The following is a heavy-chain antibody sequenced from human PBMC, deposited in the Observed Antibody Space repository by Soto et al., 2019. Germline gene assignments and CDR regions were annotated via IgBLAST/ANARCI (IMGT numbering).Heavy chain of an antibody. J-gene: IGHJ6*03. CDR3: ARGVLEWLLRDSYYYYMDV. D-gene: IGHD3-3*01. CDR2: IDDTGST. V-gene: IGHV4-59*01. Sequence: QVQLQESGPGLVKPSETLSLTCTVSGDSISSSYWNWIRQAPGKGLEWIGYIDDTGSTDYNPSLKRRVTLSADPSTNQYSLKLSSVTAADTAVYYCARGVLEWLLRDSYYYYMDVWGKGTTVTVSS. CDR1: GDSISSSY.